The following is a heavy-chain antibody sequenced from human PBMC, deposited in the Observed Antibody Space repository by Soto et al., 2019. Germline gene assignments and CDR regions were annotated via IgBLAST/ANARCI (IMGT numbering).Heavy chain of an antibody. CDR2: ICCSDSPI. CDR1: GFTFSVYS. J-gene: IGHJ4*02. D-gene: IGHD7-27*01. CDR3: ARDFAWAFDY. V-gene: IGHV3-48*01. Sequence: GGSLRLSCAASGFTFSVYSMNWVRQAPGKGLELVSYICCSDSPIDYADFVKGRFTISRDNAKNSLYLQMNSFRAEDTAVYYCARDFAWAFDYWGQGALVTVSS.